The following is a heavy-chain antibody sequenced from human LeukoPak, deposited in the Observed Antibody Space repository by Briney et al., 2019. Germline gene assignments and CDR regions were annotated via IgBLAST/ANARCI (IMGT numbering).Heavy chain of an antibody. CDR2: IYPGDSDT. CDR3: ARHRHFVGNPYYFHY. V-gene: IGHV5-51*01. J-gene: IGHJ4*02. Sequence: NRGESLKISCEGSGYAFTTYWIGWVRQMPGKGLEWMGIIYPGDSDTRYSPSFQGQVTISADKSISTAYLQWRSLKASDTAMYYCARHRHFVGNPYYFHYWGQGTLVTVSS. D-gene: IGHD3-3*02. CDR1: GYAFTTYW.